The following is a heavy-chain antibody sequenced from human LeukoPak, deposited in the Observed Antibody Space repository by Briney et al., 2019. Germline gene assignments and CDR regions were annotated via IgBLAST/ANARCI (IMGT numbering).Heavy chain of an antibody. CDR1: GASIFNYY. D-gene: IGHD4/OR15-4a*01. V-gene: IGHV4-59*01. CDR2: LHHSGSI. J-gene: IGHJ1*01. Sequence: SQTLSLTCDVSGASIFNYYWSWIRQAPGKGLAWIGYLHHSGSINSNASVGSRVTMSVDTSTSHLSLNLTSVTTADTAVYFCARDLRAKYWGQGTLVFVSS. CDR3: ARDLRAKY.